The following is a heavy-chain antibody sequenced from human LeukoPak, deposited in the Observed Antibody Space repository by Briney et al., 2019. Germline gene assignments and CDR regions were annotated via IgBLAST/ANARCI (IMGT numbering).Heavy chain of an antibody. CDR2: INHSGST. V-gene: IGHV4-39*07. Sequence: SETLSLTCTVSGGSISRSSYYWSWIRQPPGKGLEWIGEINHSGSTNYNPSLKSRVTISVDTSKNQFSLKLSSVTAADTAVYYCAHWSDEVAFDYWGQGTLVTVSS. CDR1: GGSISRSSYY. D-gene: IGHD5-12*01. CDR3: AHWSDEVAFDY. J-gene: IGHJ4*02.